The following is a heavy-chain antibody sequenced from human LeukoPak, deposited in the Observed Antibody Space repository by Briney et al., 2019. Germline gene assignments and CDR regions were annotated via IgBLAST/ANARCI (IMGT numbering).Heavy chain of an antibody. D-gene: IGHD5-18*01. J-gene: IGHJ6*02. CDR3: AADGYSYGGGAYYYFGIDV. CDR2: IVVSTGNT. CDR1: GFTFTSSA. V-gene: IGHV1-58*01. Sequence: SVKVSCKASGFTFTSSAVQWVRQARGQRLEWIGWIVVSTGNTNSAQKFQERVTITRDTSTSTAYMELSSLRSEDTAVYYCAADGYSYGGGAYYYFGIDVWGQGTTVTVSS.